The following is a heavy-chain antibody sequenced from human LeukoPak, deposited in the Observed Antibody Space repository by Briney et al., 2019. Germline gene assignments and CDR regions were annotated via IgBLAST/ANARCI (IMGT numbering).Heavy chain of an antibody. Sequence: ASVKVSCKASGYIFTNFGISWVRQARGQGLEWMGWIRGYNGNTKYVQKFQGRVTMTTDTSTSTAYMELRSLRSDDTAVYYCARDLTHRRNYDNSGYQIVPAFWGQGTLVTVSS. D-gene: IGHD3-22*01. J-gene: IGHJ4*02. CDR2: IRGYNGNT. CDR1: GYIFTNFG. V-gene: IGHV1-18*01. CDR3: ARDLTHRRNYDNSGYQIVPAF.